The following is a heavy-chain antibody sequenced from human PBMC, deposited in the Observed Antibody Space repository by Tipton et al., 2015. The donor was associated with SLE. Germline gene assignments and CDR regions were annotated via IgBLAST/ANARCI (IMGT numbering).Heavy chain of an antibody. D-gene: IGHD6-13*01. CDR2: IYTSGST. Sequence: TLSLTCTVSGGSISSGSYYWSWIRQPAGKGLEWIGRIYTSGSTSYNPSLKSRATISVDTSKNQFSLKLSSVTAADTAVYYCARHVAAGTDYWGQGTLVTVSS. CDR3: ARHVAAGTDY. J-gene: IGHJ4*02. CDR1: GGSISSGSYY. V-gene: IGHV4-61*02.